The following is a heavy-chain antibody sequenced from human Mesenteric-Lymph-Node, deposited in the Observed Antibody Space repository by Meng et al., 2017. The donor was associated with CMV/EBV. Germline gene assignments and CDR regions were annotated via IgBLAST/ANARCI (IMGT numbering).Heavy chain of an antibody. CDR2: INPNSGGT. J-gene: IGHJ4*02. D-gene: IGHD3-3*01. V-gene: IGHV1-2*02. CDR3: ATSRRFLEWSYDY. Sequence: ASGYTFTGYYMHWVRQAPGQGLEWMGWINPNSGGTNYAQKFQGRVTMTRDTSISTAYMELSRLRSDDTAVYYCATSRRFLEWSYDYWGQGTLVTVSS. CDR1: GYTFTGYY.